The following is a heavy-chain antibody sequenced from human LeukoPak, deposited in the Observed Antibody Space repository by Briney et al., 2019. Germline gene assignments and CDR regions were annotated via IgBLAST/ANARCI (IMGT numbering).Heavy chain of an antibody. CDR3: ARSPSGGYVSVISYFDL. J-gene: IGHJ2*01. CDR1: GGSISSSSYY. Sequence: SETLSLTCTVSGGSISSSSYYWGWIRQPPGKGPEWIGSIYYSGSTYYNPSFKSRVTIFIDTSKNQFSLKLNSVTAADTAVYYRARSPSGGYVSVISYFDLWGRGTLVTVSS. CDR2: IYYSGST. D-gene: IGHD1-26*01. V-gene: IGHV4-39*01.